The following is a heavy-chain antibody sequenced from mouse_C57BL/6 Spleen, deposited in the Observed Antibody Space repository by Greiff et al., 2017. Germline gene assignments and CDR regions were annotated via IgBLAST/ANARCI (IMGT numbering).Heavy chain of an antibody. CDR1: GYAFSSSW. V-gene: IGHV1-82*01. CDR3: ARDGSSNWYFDV. J-gene: IGHJ1*03. CDR2: IYPGDGDT. Sequence: QVQLQQSGPELVKPGASVKISCKASGYAFSSSWMNWVKQRPGKGLEWIGRIYPGDGDTNYNGKFKGKATLTADKSSSTAYMQLSSLTSEDSAVYFCARDGSSNWYFDVWGTGTTVTVSS. D-gene: IGHD1-1*01.